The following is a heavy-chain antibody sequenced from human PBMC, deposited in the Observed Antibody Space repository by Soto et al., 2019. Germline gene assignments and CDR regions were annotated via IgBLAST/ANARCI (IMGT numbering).Heavy chain of an antibody. V-gene: IGHV3-30-3*01. J-gene: IGHJ6*02. CDR3: ARSLRVGSYTLPSGNYYYYYGMDV. CDR1: GFTFSSYA. D-gene: IGHD3-16*02. CDR2: ISYDGSNK. Sequence: GGSLRLSCVASGFTFSSYAMHWVRQAPGKGLEWVAVISYDGSNKYYADSVKGRFTISRDNSKNTLYLQMNSLRAEDTAVYYCARSLRVGSYTLPSGNYYYYYGMDVWGQGTTVTVSS.